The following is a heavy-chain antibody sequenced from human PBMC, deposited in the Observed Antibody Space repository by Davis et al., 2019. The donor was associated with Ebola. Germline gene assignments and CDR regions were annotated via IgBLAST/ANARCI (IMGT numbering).Heavy chain of an antibody. V-gene: IGHV1-69*06. Sequence: AASVKVSCKASGGTFSNYAINWVRQAPGQGPEWMGGIIPIFGTTNYAQKFQGRVTITADKSTSTAYMELSSLSSEDTAIYYCATTYDSRGYYSIGSFDFWGQGALVTVSS. CDR2: IIPIFGTT. CDR1: GGTFSNYA. D-gene: IGHD3-22*01. CDR3: ATTYDSRGYYSIGSFDF. J-gene: IGHJ4*02.